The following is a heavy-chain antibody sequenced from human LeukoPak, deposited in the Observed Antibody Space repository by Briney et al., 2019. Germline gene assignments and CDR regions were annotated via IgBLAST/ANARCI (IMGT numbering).Heavy chain of an antibody. CDR2: ISGSGGST. D-gene: IGHD2-15*01. CDR3: AKDEDIVVVVAGTQGMDV. J-gene: IGHJ6*02. CDR1: DFTFNTYA. V-gene: IGHV3-23*01. Sequence: GGSLRLSCAASDFTFNTYAMNWVRQAPGKGLEWVSAISGSGGSTYYADSVKGRFTISRDNSKNTLYLQMNNLRAEDTAVYYCAKDEDIVVVVAGTQGMDVWGQGTTVTVSS.